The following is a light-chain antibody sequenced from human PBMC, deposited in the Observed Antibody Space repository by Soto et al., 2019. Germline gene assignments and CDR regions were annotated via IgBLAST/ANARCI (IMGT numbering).Light chain of an antibody. Sequence: DIPMTQSPSSLSASVGDRVTITCRASQTITNFLNRYQQKPGKAPKVLIYAASSLQSGVPARFSGSGSGTDFTLTISSLQPEDFATYYCQQSHSTPLTFGGGTKVEIK. CDR2: AAS. V-gene: IGKV1-39*01. CDR1: QTITNF. CDR3: QQSHSTPLT. J-gene: IGKJ4*01.